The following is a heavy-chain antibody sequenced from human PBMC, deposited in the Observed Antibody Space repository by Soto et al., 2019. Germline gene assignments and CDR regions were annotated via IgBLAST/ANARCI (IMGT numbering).Heavy chain of an antibody. D-gene: IGHD1-20*01. Sequence: SETLSLTFDVSGGSIISADSYWFWIRKHPGKGLEWIGYIAYSGDTYYNPSLRSRVTISADTSENKFSLTLKSVTAADTAVYLSASDFARYEIDPWGQGTSVIVSS. J-gene: IGHJ5*02. CDR2: IAYSGDT. CDR1: GGSIISADSY. V-gene: IGHV4-31*11. CDR3: ASDFARYEIDP.